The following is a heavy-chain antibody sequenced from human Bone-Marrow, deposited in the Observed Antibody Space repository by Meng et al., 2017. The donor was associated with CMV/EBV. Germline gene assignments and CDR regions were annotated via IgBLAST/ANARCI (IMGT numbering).Heavy chain of an antibody. V-gene: IGHV3-53*01. J-gene: IGHJ6*02. Sequence: GGSLRLSCAASGFTVSSNYMSWVRQAPGKGLEWVSVIYSGGSTYYADSVKGRFTISRDNSKNTLYLQMNSLRAEDTAVYYCAKDLAVAGIYYYYYGMDVWGQGTTVTVSS. CDR1: GFTVSSNY. D-gene: IGHD6-19*01. CDR3: AKDLAVAGIYYYYYGMDV. CDR2: IYSGGST.